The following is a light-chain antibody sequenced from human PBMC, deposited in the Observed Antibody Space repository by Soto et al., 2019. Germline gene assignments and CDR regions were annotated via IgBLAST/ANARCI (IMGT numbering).Light chain of an antibody. CDR2: DVS. CDR3: YSDAVSSYV. Sequence: QSALTQPRSVSGSPGQSVTISCTGTSSDVGGYDYVSWYQQHPDKAPKLMIYDVSKRPSGVPDRFSGSKSGNTASLTISGLQAEDEADYYCYSDAVSSYVFGTGTKLTVL. V-gene: IGLV2-11*01. J-gene: IGLJ1*01. CDR1: SSDVGGYDY.